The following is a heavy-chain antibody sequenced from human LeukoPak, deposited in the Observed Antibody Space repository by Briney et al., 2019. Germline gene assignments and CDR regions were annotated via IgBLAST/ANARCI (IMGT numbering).Heavy chain of an antibody. J-gene: IGHJ4*02. D-gene: IGHD3-10*01. CDR3: ARSYGSGSYYDY. V-gene: IGHV4-4*07. Sequence: PSETLXLTCTVXXXXXXXXXXSXXRQPXXXXXXWIGRIYTSGSTNYNPSLKSRVTMSVDTSKNQFSLKLSSVTAADTAVYYCARSYGSGSYYDYWGQGTLVTVSS. CDR2: IYTSGST. CDR1: XXXXXXXX.